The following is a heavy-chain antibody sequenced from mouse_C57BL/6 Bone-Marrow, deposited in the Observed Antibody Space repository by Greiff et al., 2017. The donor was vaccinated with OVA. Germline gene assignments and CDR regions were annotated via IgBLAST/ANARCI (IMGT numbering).Heavy chain of an antibody. Sequence: DVQLQESGPGLVKPSQSLSLTCSVTGYSITSGYYWNWIRQFPGNKLEWMGYISYDGSNNYNPSLKNRISITRDTSKNQFFLKLNSVTTGDTATYYCARGSDYGWGQGTTLTVSS. V-gene: IGHV3-6*01. D-gene: IGHD2-4*01. CDR3: ARGSDYG. CDR2: ISYDGSN. CDR1: GYSITSGYY. J-gene: IGHJ2*01.